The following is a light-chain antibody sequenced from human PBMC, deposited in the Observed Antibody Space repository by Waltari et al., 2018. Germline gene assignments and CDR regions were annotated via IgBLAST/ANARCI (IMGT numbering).Light chain of an antibody. CDR1: QSISSY. J-gene: IGKJ5*01. CDR3: QPSYSTPIT. CDR2: AAS. Sequence: DIQMTQSPSSLSASVGDRVTITCRASQSISSYLNWDQQKPGKAPKLLISAASSLQSGVPARFSRSGSGTDFTLTISSLQPEDFATYYCQPSYSTPITFGQGTRLEIK. V-gene: IGKV1-39*01.